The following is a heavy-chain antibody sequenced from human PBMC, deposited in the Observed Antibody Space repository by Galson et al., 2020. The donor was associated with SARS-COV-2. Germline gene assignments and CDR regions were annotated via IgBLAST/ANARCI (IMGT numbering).Heavy chain of an antibody. J-gene: IGHJ4*02. D-gene: IGHD2-8*02. CDR3: ARALVFDFDY. V-gene: IGHV3-30-3*01. CDR2: ISYDGSNK. Sequence: GESLKISCAASGFTFSSYAMHWVRQAPGKGLEWVAVISYDGSNKYYADSVKGRFTISRDNSKNTLYLQMNSLRAEDTAVYYCARALVFDFDYWGQGTLVTVSS. CDR1: GFTFSSYA.